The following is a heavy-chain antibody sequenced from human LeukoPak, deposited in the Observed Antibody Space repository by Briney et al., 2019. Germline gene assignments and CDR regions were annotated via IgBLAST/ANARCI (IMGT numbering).Heavy chain of an antibody. CDR2: INPSGGST. D-gene: IGHD1-26*01. CDR3: ARDRSGSYSYYYMDV. CDR1: GYTFTSYY. J-gene: IGHJ6*03. Sequence: ASVKVSCKASGYTFTSYYMHWVRQAPGQGLEWMGIINPSGGSTSYAQKFQGRVTMTRDMSTSTVYMELSSLRSEDTAVYYCARDRSGSYSYYYMDVWGKGTTVTVSS. V-gene: IGHV1-46*01.